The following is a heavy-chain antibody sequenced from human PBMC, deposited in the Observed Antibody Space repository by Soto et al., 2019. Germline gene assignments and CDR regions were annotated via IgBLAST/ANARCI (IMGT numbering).Heavy chain of an antibody. Sequence: QGLEWMGWINPNSGGTNYAQKFQGWVTMTRDTSISTAYMELSRLRSDDTAVYYCARDLGSGSYIPGYYYYGMDVWGQGTTVTVSS. CDR3: ARDLGSGSYIPGYYYYGMDV. V-gene: IGHV1-2*04. CDR2: INPNSGGT. J-gene: IGHJ6*02. D-gene: IGHD1-26*01.